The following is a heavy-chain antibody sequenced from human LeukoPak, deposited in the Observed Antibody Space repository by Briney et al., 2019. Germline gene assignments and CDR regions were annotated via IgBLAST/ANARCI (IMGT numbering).Heavy chain of an antibody. CDR1: GGSISSSYW. V-gene: IGHV4-4*02. CDR3: ARFGPPYYLDI. D-gene: IGHD2-21*01. J-gene: IGHJ3*02. CDR2: VYHSVST. Sequence: SETLSLTCAVSGGSISSSYWWSWVRQPPGKGLEWIGEVYHSVSTNYYSTLKSRVTISIEKSKNQFSLKLSSVTAADTAVYYCARFGPPYYLDIWGQGTMVTVSS.